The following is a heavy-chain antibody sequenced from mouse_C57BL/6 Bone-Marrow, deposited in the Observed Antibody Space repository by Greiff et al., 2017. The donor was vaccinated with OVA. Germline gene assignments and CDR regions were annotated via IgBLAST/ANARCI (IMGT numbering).Heavy chain of an antibody. Sequence: EVMLVESGAGLVKPGGSLKLSCAASGFTFRSYSLSWVSQTPEKRLEWVAYISSGGDYIYYADTVKGRFTISIDNARNTLYLQMSSLKSEDTAMYYCTRGTVYFAYWGQGTTLTVSS. CDR3: TRGTVYFAY. CDR1: GFTFRSYS. V-gene: IGHV5-9-1*02. J-gene: IGHJ2*01. D-gene: IGHD4-1*01. CDR2: ISSGGDYI.